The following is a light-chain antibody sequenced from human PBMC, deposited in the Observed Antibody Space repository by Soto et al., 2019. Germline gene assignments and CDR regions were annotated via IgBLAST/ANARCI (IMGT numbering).Light chain of an antibody. V-gene: IGKV1-33*01. CDR2: DAS. Sequence: DIPMTQSPSSLSASEGDRVSIRCQASQDIRNYLNWYQQKPGKAPKLLIYDASNLETGVPSRFSGSGSGTHFDLTISSLQPEDIATYYCQQYDNLPITFGQGTRLEI. CDR1: QDIRNY. CDR3: QQYDNLPIT. J-gene: IGKJ5*01.